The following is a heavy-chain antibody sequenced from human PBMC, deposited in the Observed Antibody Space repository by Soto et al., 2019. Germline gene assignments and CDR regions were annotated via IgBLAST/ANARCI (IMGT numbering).Heavy chain of an antibody. J-gene: IGHJ5*02. CDR1: GYTFTNYG. CDR2: ISAYNGNT. D-gene: IGHD1-7*01. Sequence: ASVKVSCKASGYTFTNYGITWVRQVPGQGLEWMGWISAYNGNTNYAQKLQGRVTLTTDTSTSTAYMELRSLRSDDTALYFCARGGAWNYAVELWGQGTLVTVSS. CDR3: ARGGAWNYAVEL. V-gene: IGHV1-18*01.